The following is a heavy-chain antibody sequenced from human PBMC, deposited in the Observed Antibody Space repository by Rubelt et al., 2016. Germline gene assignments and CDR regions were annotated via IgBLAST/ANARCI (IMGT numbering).Heavy chain of an antibody. Sequence: EVQLLESGGGLVQPGGSLRLSCAASGFTFSRNAMNWVRQAPGKGLEWVSAMSGSGGNTYYADSVKGQFIISRENSKNTLYLHMKSLRAEDTAVYYCAKELTGVATIGYYCDNWGQGTLVTVSS. CDR3: AKELTGVATIGYYCDN. CDR2: MSGSGGNT. CDR1: GFTFSRNA. V-gene: IGHV3-23*01. D-gene: IGHD5-12*01. J-gene: IGHJ4*02.